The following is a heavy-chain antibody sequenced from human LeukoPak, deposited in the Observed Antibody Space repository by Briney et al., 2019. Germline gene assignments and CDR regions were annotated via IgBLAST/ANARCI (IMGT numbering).Heavy chain of an antibody. J-gene: IGHJ4*02. CDR3: ARDHDYGPDY. CDR1: GYTFTGYY. V-gene: IGHV1-2*02. Sequence: ASVKVSCKASGYTFTGYYMHWVRQAPGQGLEWMGWIKPDNGATNFAQNFQGRVTMTSDTSINTAYMELSSLTSDDTAMYYCARDHDYGPDYWGQGTLVTVSA. D-gene: IGHD4/OR15-4a*01. CDR2: IKPDNGAT.